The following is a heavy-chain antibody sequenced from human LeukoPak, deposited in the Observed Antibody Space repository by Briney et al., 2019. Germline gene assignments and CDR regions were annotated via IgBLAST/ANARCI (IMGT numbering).Heavy chain of an antibody. J-gene: IGHJ4*02. CDR1: GGTFSSYA. D-gene: IGHD6-19*01. CDR2: IIPIFGTA. V-gene: IGHV1-69*13. CDR3: ARVGPRYSSGWYYFDY. Sequence: SVKVSCKASGGTFSSYAISWVRQAPGQGLEWMGGIIPIFGTANYAQKFQGRVTITADESTSTAYMELSSLRSEDTAVYYCARVGPRYSSGWYYFDYWGQGTLVTVSS.